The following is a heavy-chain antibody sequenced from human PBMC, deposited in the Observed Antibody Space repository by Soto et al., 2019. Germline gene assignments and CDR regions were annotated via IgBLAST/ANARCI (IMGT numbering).Heavy chain of an antibody. J-gene: IGHJ4*02. Sequence: GGSLRLSCAASGFTFSSYAMSWVRQAPGKGLEWVSAISGSGGSTYYADSVKGRFTISRDNSKNTLYLQMNSLRAEDTAVYYCAKTPYCSSTSCYWYFDYWGQGTLVTVSS. CDR3: AKTPYCSSTSCYWYFDY. D-gene: IGHD2-2*01. CDR2: ISGSGGST. CDR1: GFTFSSYA. V-gene: IGHV3-23*01.